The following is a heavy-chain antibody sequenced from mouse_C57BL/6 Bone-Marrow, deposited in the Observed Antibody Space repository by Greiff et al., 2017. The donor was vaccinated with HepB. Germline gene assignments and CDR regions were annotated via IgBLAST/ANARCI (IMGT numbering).Heavy chain of an antibody. V-gene: IGHV1-72*01. D-gene: IGHD1-1*02. Sequence: QVQLQQPGAELVKPGASVKLSCKASGYTFTSYWMHWVQQRPGRGLEWIGRIDPNSGGTKYNEKFKSRATLTVDKPSSTAYMQLSSLTSEDSAVYYCARGALLSYYYAMDYWGQGTSVTVSS. CDR3: ARGALLSYYYAMDY. CDR1: GYTFTSYW. J-gene: IGHJ4*01. CDR2: IDPNSGGT.